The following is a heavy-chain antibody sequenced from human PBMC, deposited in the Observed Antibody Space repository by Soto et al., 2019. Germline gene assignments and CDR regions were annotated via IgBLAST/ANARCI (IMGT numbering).Heavy chain of an antibody. CDR2: IYPGDSDT. V-gene: IGHV5-51*01. CDR1: GYSFTSYW. CDR3: ARQRGGYSYGRKRKYYLLDG. Sequence: GESLKISCKGSGYSFTSYWIGWVLQIPWKGLEWMGIIYPGDSDTRYSPSFQGQVTISADKSISTAYLQWSSLKASDTAMYYCARQRGGYSYGRKRKYYLLDGWAKGNTVPVDS. J-gene: IGHJ6*04. D-gene: IGHD5-18*01.